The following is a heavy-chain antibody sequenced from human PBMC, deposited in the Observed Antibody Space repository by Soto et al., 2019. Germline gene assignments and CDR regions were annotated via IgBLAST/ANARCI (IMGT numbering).Heavy chain of an antibody. CDR2: ISYDGSNK. CDR1: GFTFSSYG. V-gene: IGHV3-30*18. J-gene: IGHJ3*02. Sequence: GGSLRLSCAASGFTFSSYGMHWVRQAPGKGLEWVAVISYDGSNKYYADSVKGRFTISRDNSKNTLYLQMNSLRAEDTAVYYCAKGLDDYGDSEDASDIWGQGTMVTVSS. D-gene: IGHD4-17*01. CDR3: AKGLDDYGDSEDASDI.